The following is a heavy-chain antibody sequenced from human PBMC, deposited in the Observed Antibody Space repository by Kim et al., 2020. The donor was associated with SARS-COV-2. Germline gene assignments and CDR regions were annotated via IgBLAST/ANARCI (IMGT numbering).Heavy chain of an antibody. V-gene: IGHV3-33*01. D-gene: IGHD4-17*01. J-gene: IGHJ3*02. CDR1: GFTFSSYG. CDR3: ARAGTTVVTPRGAFDI. Sequence: GGSLRLSCAASGFTFSSYGMHWVRQAPGKGLEWVAVIWYDGSNKYYADSVKGRFTISRDNSKNTLYLQMNSLRAEDTAVYYCARAGTTVVTPRGAFDIWGQGTMVTVSS. CDR2: IWYDGSNK.